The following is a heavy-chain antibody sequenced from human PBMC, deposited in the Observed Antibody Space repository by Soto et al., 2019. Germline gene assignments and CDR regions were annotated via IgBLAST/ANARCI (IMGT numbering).Heavy chain of an antibody. CDR2: ITTSSESK. V-gene: IGHV3-21*01. Sequence: GGALRLSCAVSGFTFSSHSMNWVRQAPGKGLEWVSSITTSSESKYYTDSVKGRFTLSRDKAKNSLYLQMNSLRAEDTAVYYCARSNRGFSYGKIDYWGRGTLVTASS. CDR3: ARSNRGFSYGKIDY. CDR1: GFTFSSHS. J-gene: IGHJ4*02. D-gene: IGHD5-18*01.